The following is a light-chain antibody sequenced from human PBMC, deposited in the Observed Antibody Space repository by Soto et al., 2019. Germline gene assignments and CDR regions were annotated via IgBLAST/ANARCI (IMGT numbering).Light chain of an antibody. CDR1: QSVSSSH. CDR3: QQYGSSPPWT. Sequence: EIVLTQSPGTLSLSPGERATLSCRASQSVSSSHLAWYQQKPGQAPRLLIYGASSRATGIPDRFSGSESGTDFTLTISRLEAEDFAVYYCQQYGSSPPWTFGQGTKVESK. J-gene: IGKJ1*01. CDR2: GAS. V-gene: IGKV3-20*01.